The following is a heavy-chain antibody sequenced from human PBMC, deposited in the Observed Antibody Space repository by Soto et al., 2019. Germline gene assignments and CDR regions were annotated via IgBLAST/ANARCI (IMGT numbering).Heavy chain of an antibody. D-gene: IGHD3-3*01. CDR1: GGSISSYY. CDR3: ARPVFPYYYMDV. Sequence: SSETLSLTCTVSGGSISSYYWSWIRQPPGKGLEWIGYIYYSGSTNYNPSLKSRVTISVDTSKNQFSLKLSSVTAADTAVYYCARPVFPYYYMDVWGKGTTVTVSS. CDR2: IYYSGST. V-gene: IGHV4-59*08. J-gene: IGHJ6*03.